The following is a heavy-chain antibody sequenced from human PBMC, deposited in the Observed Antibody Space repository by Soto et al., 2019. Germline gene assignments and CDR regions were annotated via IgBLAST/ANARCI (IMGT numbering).Heavy chain of an antibody. V-gene: IGHV3-64*01. CDR2: ISSNGVGT. CDR3: ARRARPDFYYMDV. Sequence: GGSLRLSYAASGFTLRGYAMDRVRQAPGKGLEYVSGISSNGVGTYYANSVQGRFTISRDNSKNTVYLQMGSLRPEDMAVYYCARRARPDFYYMDVWGKGTTVTVS. J-gene: IGHJ6*03. D-gene: IGHD6-6*01. CDR1: GFTLRGYA.